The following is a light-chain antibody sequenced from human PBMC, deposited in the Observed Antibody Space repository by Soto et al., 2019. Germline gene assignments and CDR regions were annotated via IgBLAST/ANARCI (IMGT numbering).Light chain of an antibody. CDR2: ANT. CDR1: GTKIGAGYE. Sequence: QSVLTQPPSVSGAPGRRVTAPSPGAGTKIGAGYEVHWYQHLPGTAPKLLIYANTNRPSGVPDRFSGSKSGTSASLAITGLQADDEGDYFCQSYDSSLSLVVFGGGTQLTVL. CDR3: QSYDSSLSLVV. J-gene: IGLJ2*01. V-gene: IGLV1-40*01.